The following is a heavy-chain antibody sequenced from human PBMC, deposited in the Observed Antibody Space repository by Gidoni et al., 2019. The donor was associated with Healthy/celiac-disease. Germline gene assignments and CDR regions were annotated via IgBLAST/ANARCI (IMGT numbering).Heavy chain of an antibody. D-gene: IGHD3-10*01. Sequence: EVQLVESGGGLVQPGRSLRLSCAASGFTFDDYARHWVRQAPGKGLGWVLGMSWNSVSIGYPASVKGRFTIPRDNAKNSLYLQLNGLRAEDTALYSCAKVRRGRGVPDAFDIWGQGTMVTVSS. CDR2: MSWNSVSI. CDR1: GFTFDDYA. V-gene: IGHV3-9*01. J-gene: IGHJ3*02. CDR3: AKVRRGRGVPDAFDI.